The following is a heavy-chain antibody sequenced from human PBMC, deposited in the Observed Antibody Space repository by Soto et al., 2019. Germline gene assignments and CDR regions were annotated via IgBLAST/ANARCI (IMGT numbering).Heavy chain of an antibody. CDR3: ARGGGYGELYYYYGMDV. CDR1: GGTFSSYA. V-gene: IGHV1-69*01. CDR2: IIPIFGTA. J-gene: IGHJ6*02. Sequence: QVQLVQSGAEVKKPGSSVKVSCKASGGTFSSYAISWVRQAPGQGLEWMGGIIPIFGTANYAQKFQGRVTISEDEATSTGYMELSSLRSEDTAVYYCARGGGYGELYYYYGMDVWGQGTTVTVSS. D-gene: IGHD4-17*01.